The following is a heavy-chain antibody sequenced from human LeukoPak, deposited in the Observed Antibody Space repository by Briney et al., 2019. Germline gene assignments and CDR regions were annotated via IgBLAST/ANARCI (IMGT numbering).Heavy chain of an antibody. CDR3: AKSNGYGLVDI. CDR1: GFTVSSNS. CDR2: IFYSGST. Sequence: GSLRLSCTVSGFTVSSNSMSWVRQAPGKGLEWIGNIFYSGSTYYSPSLKSRVTISLDTSRNQFSLKLNSVTAADTAVYYCAKSNGYGLVDIWGQGTMVTVSS. D-gene: IGHD3-10*01. J-gene: IGHJ3*02. V-gene: IGHV4-59*02.